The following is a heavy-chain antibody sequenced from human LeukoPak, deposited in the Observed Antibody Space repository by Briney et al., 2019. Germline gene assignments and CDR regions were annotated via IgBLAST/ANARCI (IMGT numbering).Heavy chain of an antibody. D-gene: IGHD2-15*01. CDR1: GYTLTELS. CDR3: ATEWKLAAPNLHAFDI. V-gene: IGHV1-24*01. Sequence: GASVKVSCKVSGYTLTELSMHWVRQAPGKGLEWMGGFDPEDGETIYARKFQGRITMTEDTSTDTAYMELSSLRSEDTAVYYCATEWKLAAPNLHAFDIWGQGTMVTVSS. CDR2: FDPEDGET. J-gene: IGHJ3*02.